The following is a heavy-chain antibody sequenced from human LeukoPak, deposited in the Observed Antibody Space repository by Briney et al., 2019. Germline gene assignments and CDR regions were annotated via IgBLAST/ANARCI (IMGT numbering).Heavy chain of an antibody. CDR2: ISANGGTT. V-gene: IGHV3-23*01. D-gene: IGHD1-26*01. CDR1: GFTFSSHA. J-gene: IGHJ4*02. Sequence: GGSLRLSCAASGFTFSSHAMTWVRQPPGKGLEWVSTISANGGTTYYADSVKGRFTISRDNSKNALYLQMNSLRAEDTAVYYCAKDQIVGPDYFDYCGQGTLVTVSS. CDR3: AKDQIVGPDYFDY.